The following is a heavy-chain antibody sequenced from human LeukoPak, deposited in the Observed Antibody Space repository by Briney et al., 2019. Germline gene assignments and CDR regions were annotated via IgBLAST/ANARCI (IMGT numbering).Heavy chain of an antibody. J-gene: IGHJ4*02. V-gene: IGHV3-23*01. CDR3: AKDFPAMVRGVILDRLDY. CDR2: ISGSGGST. Sequence: PGGSLRLSCAASGFTFSSYAMSWVRQAPGKGLEWVSAISGSGGSTYYADSVKGRFTISRDNSKNTLYLQMNSLRAEDTAVYYCAKDFPAMVRGVILDRLDYWGQGTLVTVSS. CDR1: GFTFSSYA. D-gene: IGHD3-10*01.